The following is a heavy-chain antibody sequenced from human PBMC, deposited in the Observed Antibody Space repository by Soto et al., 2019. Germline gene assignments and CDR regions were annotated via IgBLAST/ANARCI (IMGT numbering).Heavy chain of an antibody. Sequence: SETLSLTCTVSGGSISSSSYYWGWIRQPPGKGLEWIGSIYYSGSTYYNPSLKSRVTISVDTSKNQFSLKLSSVTAEDTAVYYCARLNYCDRNWFDPWGQGTLVTVS. V-gene: IGHV4-39*01. D-gene: IGHD3-22*01. CDR1: GGSISSSSYY. CDR2: IYYSGST. J-gene: IGHJ5*02. CDR3: ARLNYCDRNWFDP.